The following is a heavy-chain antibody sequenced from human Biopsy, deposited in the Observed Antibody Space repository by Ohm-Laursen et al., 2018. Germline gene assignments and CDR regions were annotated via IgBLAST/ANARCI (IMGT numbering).Heavy chain of an antibody. V-gene: IGHV4-34*01. J-gene: IGHJ6*02. D-gene: IGHD6-13*01. Sequence: SDTLSFTWAVYGGSFNGYFWSWIRQPPGKGLEWIGDITQSGSTNYSPSLKSRVTISVDTAKKQFSLSLRSVTAADTAVYYCARVPLPGIGAAYQGRFLYGMDVWGQGTTVSVSS. CDR1: GGSFNGYF. CDR3: ARVPLPGIGAAYQGRFLYGMDV. CDR2: ITQSGST.